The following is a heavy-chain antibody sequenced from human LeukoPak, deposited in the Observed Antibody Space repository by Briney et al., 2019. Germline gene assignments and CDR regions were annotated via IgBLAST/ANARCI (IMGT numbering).Heavy chain of an antibody. J-gene: IGHJ4*02. CDR2: TPNDGSNK. D-gene: IGHD6-13*01. Sequence: GGSLRLSCAASGFTYSNYGMHWVRQAPGKGLDGVAFTPNDGSNKYYADSVKGRFTIIRDNSKTTLYLQMNSLRTHAPAVYLFARSSYSWYFLGYWGQGTLVTVSS. CDR3: ARSSYSWYFLGY. CDR1: GFTYSNYG. V-gene: IGHV3-30*02.